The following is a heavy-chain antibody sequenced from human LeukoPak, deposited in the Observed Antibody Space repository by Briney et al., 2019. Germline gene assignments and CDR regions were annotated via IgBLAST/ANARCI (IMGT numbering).Heavy chain of an antibody. CDR1: GFTFSSYA. J-gene: IGHJ4*02. CDR2: ISGSGGST. CDR3: ARDRYGDYAFDS. Sequence: GGSLRLSCAASGFTFSSYAMSWVRQAPGKGLEWVSAISGSGGSTYYADSVKGRFTISRGNSQNMVYLQMNILRVEDTAIYFCARDRYGDYAFDSWGQGTLVTVSS. V-gene: IGHV3-23*01. D-gene: IGHD4-17*01.